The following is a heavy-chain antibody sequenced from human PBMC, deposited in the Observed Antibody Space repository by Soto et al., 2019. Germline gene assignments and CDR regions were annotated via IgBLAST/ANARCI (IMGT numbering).Heavy chain of an antibody. D-gene: IGHD3-10*01. J-gene: IGHJ4*02. Sequence: ASVKVSCKSSGDTFTSYGISCVRQAPGQGLEWMGWISAYNGNTNYAQKLQGRVTMTTDTSTSTAYMELRSLRSDDTAVYYCARAKSGGKLTDYWGQGTLVTVSS. V-gene: IGHV1-18*01. CDR1: GDTFTSYG. CDR2: ISAYNGNT. CDR3: ARAKSGGKLTDY.